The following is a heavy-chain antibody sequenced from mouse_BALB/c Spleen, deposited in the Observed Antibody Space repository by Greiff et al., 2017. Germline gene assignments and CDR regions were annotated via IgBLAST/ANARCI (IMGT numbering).Heavy chain of an antibody. V-gene: IGHV5-12-2*01. Sequence: DVMLVESGGGLVQPGGSLKLSCAASGFTFSSYTMSWVRQTPEKRLEWVAYISNGGGSTYYPDTVKGRFTISRDNAKNTLYLQMSSLKSEDTAMYYCARQGYDVADWGQGTLVTVSA. J-gene: IGHJ3*01. CDR3: ARQGYDVAD. CDR2: ISNGGGST. D-gene: IGHD2-2*01. CDR1: GFTFSSYT.